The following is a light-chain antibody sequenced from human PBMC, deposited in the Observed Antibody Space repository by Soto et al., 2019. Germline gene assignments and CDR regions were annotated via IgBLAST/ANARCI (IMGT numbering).Light chain of an antibody. CDR2: SNN. V-gene: IGLV1-44*01. CDR3: AAWDDSLNGYYV. CDR1: SSNIGENT. J-gene: IGLJ1*01. Sequence: QSVLTQPPSASGTPGQRVTISCSGTSSNIGENTVNWYQQLPGTAPKLLIYSNNQRPSGVPDRFSGSKSGTSASLAISGLQSEDEADYYCAAWDDSLNGYYVFGTGTKLTVL.